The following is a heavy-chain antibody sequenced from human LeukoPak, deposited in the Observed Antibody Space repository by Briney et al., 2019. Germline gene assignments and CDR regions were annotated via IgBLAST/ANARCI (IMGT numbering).Heavy chain of an antibody. D-gene: IGHD2-15*01. J-gene: IGHJ5*02. V-gene: IGHV4-59*01. Sequence: SSETLSLTCTVSGGCISSYYWSWIRQPPGKGLEWIGYIYYSGSTNYNPSLKSRVTITVDTSKNQFSLKLSSVTAADTAVYYCARDQGYKATTGRGWFDPWGQGTLVTVSS. CDR2: IYYSGST. CDR3: ARDQGYKATTGRGWFDP. CDR1: GGCISSYY.